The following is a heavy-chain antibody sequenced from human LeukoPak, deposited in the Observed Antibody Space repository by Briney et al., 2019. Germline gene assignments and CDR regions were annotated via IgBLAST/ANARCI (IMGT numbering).Heavy chain of an antibody. CDR3: ARVPPSAWPLGFDY. D-gene: IGHD3-10*01. CDR1: GFTVSSNY. V-gene: IGHV3-66*02. J-gene: IGHJ4*02. CDR2: IYSGGST. Sequence: PGGSLRLSCAASGFTVSSNYMNWVRQAPGKGLEWVSVIYSGGSTYYADSVKGRFTISRDNSKNTLYPQMNGLRPDDTAVYYCARVPPSAWPLGFDYWGQGTLVTVSS.